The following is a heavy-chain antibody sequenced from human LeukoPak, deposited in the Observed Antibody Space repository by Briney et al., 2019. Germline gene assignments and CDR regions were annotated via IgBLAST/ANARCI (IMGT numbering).Heavy chain of an antibody. Sequence: GGSLRLSCEASGFNFDSYAMAWVRQAPGKGLEWISSITSGSTTIYYGDSVRGRFTVSRDNAKSSLYLEMNSLRAEDTALYYCANLGGYDHYYYYGMDVWGQGTTVTVSS. CDR1: GFNFDSYA. D-gene: IGHD5-12*01. J-gene: IGHJ6*02. CDR2: ITSGSTTI. V-gene: IGHV3-48*04. CDR3: ANLGGYDHYYYYGMDV.